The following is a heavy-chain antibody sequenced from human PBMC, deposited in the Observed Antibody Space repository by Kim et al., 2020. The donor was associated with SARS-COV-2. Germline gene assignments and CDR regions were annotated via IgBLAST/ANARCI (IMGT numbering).Heavy chain of an antibody. CDR3: ATQSAGYSSSWYDDY. Sequence: GGSLRLSCAASGFTFSSYAMHWVRQAPGKGLEWVAVIWYDGSNKYYADSVKGRFTISRDNSKNTLYLQMNSLRAEDTAVYYCATQSAGYSSSWYDDYWGQGTLVTVSS. CDR1: GFTFSSYA. D-gene: IGHD6-13*01. V-gene: IGHV3-33*01. J-gene: IGHJ4*02. CDR2: IWYDGSNK.